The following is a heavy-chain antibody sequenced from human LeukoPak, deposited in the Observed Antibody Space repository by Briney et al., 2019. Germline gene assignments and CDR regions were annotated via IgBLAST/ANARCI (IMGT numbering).Heavy chain of an antibody. CDR3: ARVRKPTKNSGYYLDY. V-gene: IGHV3-33*01. J-gene: IGHJ4*02. CDR1: GFTFSSYG. Sequence: GGSLRLSCAVSGFTFSSYGVHWVRQAPGKGPEWVAVIWEDGGVNYYPDSVKGRFTISRDKSRNTLYLQMNSLRAEDTAVYYCARVRKPTKNSGYYLDYWGQGTLVTVSS. D-gene: IGHD2-21*01. CDR2: IWEDGGVN.